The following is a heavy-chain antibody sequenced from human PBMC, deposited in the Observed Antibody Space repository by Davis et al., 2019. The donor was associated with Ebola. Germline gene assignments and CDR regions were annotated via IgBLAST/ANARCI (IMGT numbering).Heavy chain of an antibody. Sequence: GESLKISCKGSGYSFTSYWISWVRQMPGKGLEWMGRIDPSDSYTNYSPSFQGQVTISADKSISTAYLQWSSLKASDTAMYYCARQASYGGNWGYYYYYGMDVWGQGTTVTVSS. J-gene: IGHJ6*02. CDR1: GYSFTSYW. CDR3: ARQASYGGNWGYYYYYGMDV. V-gene: IGHV5-10-1*04. CDR2: IDPSDSYT. D-gene: IGHD4-23*01.